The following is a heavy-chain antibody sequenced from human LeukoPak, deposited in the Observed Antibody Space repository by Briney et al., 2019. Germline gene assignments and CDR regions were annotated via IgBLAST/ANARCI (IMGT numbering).Heavy chain of an antibody. D-gene: IGHD6-13*01. CDR3: ARGPYSSNWYVDY. V-gene: IGHV3-48*03. CDR1: GFTLSRYE. CDR2: NSRNGNSI. J-gene: IGHJ4*02. Sequence: PGGSLRLSCAASGFTLSRYEMNWVRLAPGKGLEWISYNSRNGNSIYYADSVKGRFTISRDSAKNSLYLQMNSLRAEDTAVYYCARGPYSSNWYVDYWGQGTLVTVAS.